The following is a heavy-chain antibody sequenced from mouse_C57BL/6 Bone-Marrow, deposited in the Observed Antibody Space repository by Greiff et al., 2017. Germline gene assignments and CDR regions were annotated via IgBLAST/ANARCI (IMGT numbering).Heavy chain of an antibody. Sequence: QVQLQQPGAELVMPGASVKLSCKASGYTFTSYWMHWVKQRPGQGLEWIGEIDPSDSYTNYNQKFKGKSTLTVDKSSSPAYMQLSSLTSEDSEVYYCAREGITPVVAHFDYWGQGTTLTVSS. V-gene: IGHV1-69*01. CDR1: GYTFTSYW. CDR3: AREGITPVVAHFDY. CDR2: IDPSDSYT. D-gene: IGHD1-1*01. J-gene: IGHJ2*01.